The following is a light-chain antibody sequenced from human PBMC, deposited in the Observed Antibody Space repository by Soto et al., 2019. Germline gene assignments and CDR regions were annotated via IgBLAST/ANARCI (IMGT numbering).Light chain of an antibody. Sequence: QPVLTQSPSPSATLGASVKFTCTLSSGHSSYAIAWHQQQPEKGPRYLMKVNSDGSHNKGDGIPDRFSGSSSGAERYLTISSLQSEDEADYYCQTWGSGIVVFGGGTKLTVL. CDR2: VNSDGSH. J-gene: IGLJ2*01. V-gene: IGLV4-69*01. CDR1: SGHSSYA. CDR3: QTWGSGIVV.